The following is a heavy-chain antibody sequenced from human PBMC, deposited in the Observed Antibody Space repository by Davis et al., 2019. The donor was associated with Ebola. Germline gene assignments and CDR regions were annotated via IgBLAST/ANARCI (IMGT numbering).Heavy chain of an antibody. CDR1: GYTFITYY. CDR3: AGYREYFDS. J-gene: IGHJ4*02. D-gene: IGHD3-16*02. Sequence: ASVKVSCKASGYTFITYYIHWVRQAPGQGLEWMGWINTDTGDPTYAQGFTGRFVFSLDSSVRTAYLQISSLKAEDTAVYYCAGYREYFDSWGQGTLVTVSS. CDR2: INTDTGDP. V-gene: IGHV7-4-1*02.